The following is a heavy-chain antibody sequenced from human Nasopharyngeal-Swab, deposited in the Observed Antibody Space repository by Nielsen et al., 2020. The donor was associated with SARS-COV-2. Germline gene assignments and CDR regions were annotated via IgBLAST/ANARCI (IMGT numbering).Heavy chain of an antibody. Sequence: GESLKISCVASGFTFSNYAMNWVRQAPGKRLEWVSVIGGDGGSTYYADSVKGRFTISRDNSKSTLYLQMNSLRAEDTAVYYCAKDRQWLAIEYWGQGTLVSVS. D-gene: IGHD6-19*01. J-gene: IGHJ4*02. CDR1: GFTFSNYA. CDR3: AKDRQWLAIEY. V-gene: IGHV3-23*01. CDR2: IGGDGGST.